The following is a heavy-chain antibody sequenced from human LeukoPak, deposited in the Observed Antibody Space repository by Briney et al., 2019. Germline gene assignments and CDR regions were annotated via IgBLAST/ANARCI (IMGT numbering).Heavy chain of an antibody. CDR1: GGSISSGGYS. CDR3: ASFPAGEEPDY. J-gene: IGHJ4*02. CDR2: IYHSGST. V-gene: IGHV4-30-2*01. D-gene: IGHD3-10*01. Sequence: SETLSLTCAVSGGSISSGGYSWSWIRQPPGKGLEWIGYIYHSGSTYYNPSLKSRVTISVDRSKNQFSLKLSSVTAADTAVYYCASFPAGEEPDYWGQGTLVTVSS.